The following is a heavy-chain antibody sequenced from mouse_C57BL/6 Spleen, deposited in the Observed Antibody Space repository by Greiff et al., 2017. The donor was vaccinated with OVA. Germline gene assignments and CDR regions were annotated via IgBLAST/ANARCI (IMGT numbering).Heavy chain of an antibody. CDR2: ISDGGSYT. Sequence: EVQVVESGGGLVKPGGSLKLSCAASGFTFSSYAMSWVRQTPEKRLEWVATISDGGSYTYYPDNVKGRFTISRDNAKNNLYLQMSHLKSEDTAMYYCARGITTVVFDYWGQGTTLTVSS. J-gene: IGHJ2*01. D-gene: IGHD1-1*01. V-gene: IGHV5-4*01. CDR1: GFTFSSYA. CDR3: ARGITTVVFDY.